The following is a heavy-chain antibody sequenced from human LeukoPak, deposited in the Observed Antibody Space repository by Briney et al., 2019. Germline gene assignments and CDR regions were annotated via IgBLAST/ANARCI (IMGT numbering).Heavy chain of an antibody. J-gene: IGHJ4*02. CDR2: ISSSSSYI. Sequence: PGGSLRLSCAASGFTFSKKWMTWVRQAPGKGLEWVSSISSSSSYIYYADSVKGRFTISRDNAKNSLYLQMNSLRAEDTAVYYCARDMGIIEYSSSSSDYWGQGTLVTVSS. CDR1: GFTFSKKW. V-gene: IGHV3-21*01. D-gene: IGHD6-6*01. CDR3: ARDMGIIEYSSSSSDY.